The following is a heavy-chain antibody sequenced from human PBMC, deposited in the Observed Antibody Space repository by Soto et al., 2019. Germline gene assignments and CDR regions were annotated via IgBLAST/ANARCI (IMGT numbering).Heavy chain of an antibody. CDR3: ARAPRSCQGGSYFGSGGGYFDY. J-gene: IGHJ4*02. CDR2: INPNSGGT. V-gene: IGHV1-2*04. D-gene: IGHD1-26*01. CDR1: GYTFTGYY. Sequence: ASVKVSCKASGYTFTGYYMHWVRQAPGQGLEWMGWINPNSGGTNYAQKFQGWVTMTRDTSISTAYMELSRLRSDDTAVYYCARAPRSCQGGSYFGSGGGYFDYWGQGTLVTVSS.